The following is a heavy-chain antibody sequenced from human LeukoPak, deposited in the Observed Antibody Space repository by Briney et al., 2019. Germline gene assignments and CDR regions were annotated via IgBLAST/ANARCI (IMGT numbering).Heavy chain of an antibody. CDR3: AKDVAQGYTFGSIEQDY. D-gene: IGHD5-18*01. J-gene: IGHJ4*02. Sequence: GGSLRLSCAVSGLTFSRYAMSWVRQAPGKGLEWVSAISESGSGTYYAHSVKGRLTISRDNSKDTLSRQMNSLRAEYTAVYYCAKDVAQGYTFGSIEQDYWGQGTLVTVSS. CDR1: GLTFSRYA. CDR2: ISESGSGT. V-gene: IGHV3-23*01.